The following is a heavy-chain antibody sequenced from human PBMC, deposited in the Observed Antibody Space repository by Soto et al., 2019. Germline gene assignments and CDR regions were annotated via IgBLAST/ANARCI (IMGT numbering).Heavy chain of an antibody. Sequence: GYLRRSGAVSGFNGGSTYMSWVRQAPGKGLEWVSALSGSGVSTYYADSVMGRFTISRDNSKNTVYLQMNSLRAEDTAVCYCAKIESRFFYDSTGYYPFDYWGQGTLVTVSS. CDR3: AKIESRFFYDSTGYYPFDY. V-gene: IGHV3-23*01. D-gene: IGHD3-22*01. J-gene: IGHJ4*02. CDR1: GFNGGSTY. CDR2: LSGSGVST.